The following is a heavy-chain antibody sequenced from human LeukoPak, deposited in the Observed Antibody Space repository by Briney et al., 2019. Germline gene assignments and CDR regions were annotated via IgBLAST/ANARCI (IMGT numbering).Heavy chain of an antibody. V-gene: IGHV3-30*18. Sequence: GGSLRLSCAASGFTFSSYGMHWVRQAPGKGLEWVAVISYDGSNKYYADSVKGRFTISRDNSKNTLYLRMNSLRAEDTAVYYCAKLPTVTTDFDYWGQGTLVTVSS. CDR2: ISYDGSNK. J-gene: IGHJ4*02. D-gene: IGHD4-17*01. CDR3: AKLPTVTTDFDY. CDR1: GFTFSSYG.